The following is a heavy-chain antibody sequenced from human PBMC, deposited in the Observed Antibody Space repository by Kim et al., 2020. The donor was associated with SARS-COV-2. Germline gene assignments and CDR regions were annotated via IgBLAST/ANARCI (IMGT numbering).Heavy chain of an antibody. CDR1: GYTFTGYD. D-gene: IGHD3-9*01. J-gene: IGHJ5*02. V-gene: IGHV1-2*06. CDR3: ARGGYDSLTGSNWFYP. CDR2: INPNSGDT. Sequence: ASVKVSCKASGYTFTGYDMHWVRQAPGQGLEWMGRINPNSGDTNYAQKLQGRVTMTTDTSTSTAYMELRRLRSDDTAVYYCARGGYDSLTGSNWFYPWGQGSLVTVSS.